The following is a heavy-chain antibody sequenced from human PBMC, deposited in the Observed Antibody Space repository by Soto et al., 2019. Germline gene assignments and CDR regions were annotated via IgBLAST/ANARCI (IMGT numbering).Heavy chain of an antibody. CDR1: GFTFSSYW. CDR2: INSDGSST. V-gene: IGHV3-74*01. D-gene: IGHD2-15*01. CDR3: ARGGGSDIVVAVAATHDYYYGMDV. Sequence: PGGSLRLSCAASGFTFSSYWMHWVRQAPGKGLVGVSRINSDGSSTSYADSVKGRFTISRDNAKNTLYLQMNSLRAEDTAVYYCARGGGSDIVVAVAATHDYYYGMDVWGQGTTVTVSS. J-gene: IGHJ6*02.